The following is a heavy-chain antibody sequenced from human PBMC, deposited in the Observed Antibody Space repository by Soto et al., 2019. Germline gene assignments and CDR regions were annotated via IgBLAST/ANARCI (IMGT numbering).Heavy chain of an antibody. CDR2: IYWDDDK. J-gene: IGHJ4*02. D-gene: IGHD2-15*01. CDR1: GVSLTTSGVG. V-gene: IGHV2-5*02. CDR3: AHRQRTVVVGAPFDL. Sequence: QITLRESGPTLVQPTQTLTLTCTLSGVSLTTSGVGVGWIRQPPGKALEWLALIYWDDDKRFSPSLKSRLAIPSDTSKNQVVLTMTALAPVDTAIYYCAHRQRTVVVGAPFDLWGQGSQVTVSS.